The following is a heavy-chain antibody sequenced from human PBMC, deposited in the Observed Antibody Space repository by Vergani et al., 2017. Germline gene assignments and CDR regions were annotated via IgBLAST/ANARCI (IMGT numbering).Heavy chain of an antibody. D-gene: IGHD6-13*01. J-gene: IGHJ5*02. CDR2: INHSGST. V-gene: IGHV4-34*01. Sequence: QVQLQQWGAGLLKPSETLSLTCAVYGGSFSGYYWSWIRQPPGKGLEWIGEINHSGSTNYNPSLKSRVTISVDTSKNQFSLKLSSVTAADTAVYYCARGWYSSSWYGSYLVWFDPWGQGTLVTVSS. CDR1: GGSFSGYY. CDR3: ARGWYSSSWYGSYLVWFDP.